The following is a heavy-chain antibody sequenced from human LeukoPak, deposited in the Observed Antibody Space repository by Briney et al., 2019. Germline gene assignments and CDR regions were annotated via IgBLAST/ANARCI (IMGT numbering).Heavy chain of an antibody. J-gene: IGHJ3*02. V-gene: IGHV1-3*01. CDR3: AREMADSTGWNSFDI. D-gene: IGHD6-19*01. Sequence: GASVKVSCKAYDYTFTSYAVYWVRQAPGQRLEWMGWISGGNGNTKYSQKFQGRVTITRDTSASTAYMELSSLRSEDAAVYYCAREMADSTGWNSFDIWGQGTMVTVSS. CDR1: DYTFTSYA. CDR2: ISGGNGNT.